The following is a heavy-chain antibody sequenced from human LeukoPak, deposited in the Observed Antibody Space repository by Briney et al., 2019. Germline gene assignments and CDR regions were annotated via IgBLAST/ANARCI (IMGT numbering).Heavy chain of an antibody. J-gene: IGHJ4*02. V-gene: IGHV3-21*01. CDR3: ARLYSSGWTFFDY. CDR2: ISSSSSYI. Sequence: TGGSLRLSCAASGFTFSSYSMNWVRQAPGKGLEWVSSISSSSSYIYYADSVKGRFTISRDNAKNSLYLQMNSLRAEDTAVYYCARLYSSGWTFFDYWGQGTLVTVSS. D-gene: IGHD6-19*01. CDR1: GFTFSSYS.